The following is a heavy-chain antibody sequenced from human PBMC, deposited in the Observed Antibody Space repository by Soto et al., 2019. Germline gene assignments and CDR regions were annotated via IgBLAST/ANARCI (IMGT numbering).Heavy chain of an antibody. D-gene: IGHD3-10*01. V-gene: IGHV4-59*06. J-gene: IGHJ4*02. CDR2: IYYSGST. CDR1: GGSISSYY. Sequence: ASETLSLTCTVSGGSISSYYWSWIRQPPGKGLEWIGYIYYSGSTYYNPSLKSRVTISVDTSKNQFSLKLSSVTAADTAVYYCASVTMVRGVIPDWGQGTLVTVSS. CDR3: ASVTMVRGVIPD.